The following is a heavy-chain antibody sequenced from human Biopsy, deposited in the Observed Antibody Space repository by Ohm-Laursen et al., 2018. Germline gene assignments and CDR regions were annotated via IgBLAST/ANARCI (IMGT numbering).Heavy chain of an antibody. CDR1: GLSFSTYG. CDR2: IWYDGSKK. V-gene: IGHV3-33*01. CDR3: ASDRDSSGSFRWKH. J-gene: IGHJ4*02. D-gene: IGHD6-19*01. Sequence: SLRLSCAASGLSFSTYGMHWVRQAPGKGLEWVAVIWYDGSKKYYADSVKGRFTITRDNSKNTLYLQMNSLRAEDTAVYYCASDRDSSGSFRWKHWGQGTLVTVSS.